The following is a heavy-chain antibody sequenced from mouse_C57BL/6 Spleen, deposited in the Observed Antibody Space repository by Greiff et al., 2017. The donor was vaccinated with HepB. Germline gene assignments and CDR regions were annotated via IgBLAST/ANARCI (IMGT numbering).Heavy chain of an antibody. J-gene: IGHJ3*01. CDR2: ISDGGSYT. CDR1: GFTFSSYA. Sequence: EVHLVESGGGLVKPGGSLKLSCAASGFTFSSYAMSWVRQTPEKRLEWVATISDGGSYTYYPDNVKGRFTISRANAKNNLYLHMSHLKSEDTAMYYCVYDYDDAYWDQGTLVTVSA. CDR3: VYDYDDAY. V-gene: IGHV5-4*01. D-gene: IGHD2-4*01.